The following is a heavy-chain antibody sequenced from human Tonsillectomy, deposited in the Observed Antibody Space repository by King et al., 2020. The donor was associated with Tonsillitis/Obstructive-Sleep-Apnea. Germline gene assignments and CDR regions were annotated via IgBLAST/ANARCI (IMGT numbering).Heavy chain of an antibody. CDR2: IWYGGSNT. Sequence: VQLVESGGGVVQPGRSLRLSCAASGFIFSDYGMHWVRQAPGKGLEWVAVIWYGGSNTDYADAVRGRFTISRDSSKSTLYLQMKRLRVEDTAVYYCARGSSCAGATCSSDAFNVWGQGSMVTVSS. J-gene: IGHJ3*01. V-gene: IGHV3-33*01. D-gene: IGHD2-21*01. CDR1: GFIFSDYG. CDR3: ARGSSCAGATCSSDAFNV.